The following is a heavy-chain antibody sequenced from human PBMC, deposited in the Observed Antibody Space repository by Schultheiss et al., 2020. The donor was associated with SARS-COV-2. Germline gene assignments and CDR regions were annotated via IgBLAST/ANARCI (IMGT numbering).Heavy chain of an antibody. V-gene: IGHV3-30*04. CDR2: ISYDGSNK. J-gene: IGHJ4*02. D-gene: IGHD3-3*01. CDR3: ARDLGITIFGVVRVQSLDY. CDR1: GFTFSSYA. Sequence: GGSLRLSCAASGFTFSSYAMHWVRQAPGKGLEWVAVISYDGSNKYYADSVKGRFTISRDNSKNTLYLQMNSLRAEDTAVYYCARDLGITIFGVVRVQSLDYWGQGTLVTVSS.